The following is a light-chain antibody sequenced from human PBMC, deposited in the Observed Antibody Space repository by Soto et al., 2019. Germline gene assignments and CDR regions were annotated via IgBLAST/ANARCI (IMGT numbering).Light chain of an antibody. Sequence: NFMLTQPHSVSESPGKTLTISCTRSSGNIASNYVQWYQQRPGSAPTTVIYEDDQRPSGVPDRFSGSINSSSNSASLTSSGLKTEDEADYFGQSYDNTFLYVFGTGTKVTVL. CDR2: EDD. CDR3: QSYDNTFLYV. CDR1: SGNIASNY. V-gene: IGLV6-57*04. J-gene: IGLJ1*01.